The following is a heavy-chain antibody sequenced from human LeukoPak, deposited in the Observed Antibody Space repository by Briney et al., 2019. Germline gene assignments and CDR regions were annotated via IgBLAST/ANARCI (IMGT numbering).Heavy chain of an antibody. D-gene: IGHD4-23*01. Sequence: GGSLRLSCVASGFTFSSYAMSWVRLAPGKGLEWVSSISSSGGNTYYTDSVKGRFTISRDSSNNTLYLQMSSLRVGDTAVFYCAKDRGYGGNLATFHIWGQGTVVTVSS. V-gene: IGHV3-23*01. CDR3: AKDRGYGGNLATFHI. CDR1: GFTFSSYA. CDR2: ISSSGGNT. J-gene: IGHJ3*02.